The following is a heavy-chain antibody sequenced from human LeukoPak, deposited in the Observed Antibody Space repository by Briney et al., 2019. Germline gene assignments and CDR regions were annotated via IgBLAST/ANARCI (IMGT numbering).Heavy chain of an antibody. Sequence: GGSLRLSCGASGFTFSSYWMHWVCHAPGKRLVRVSRINTDGTTTDHADSVKGRFTISRDNAKNTLYLHMSSLRAEDTAVYYCARERIYRLGDDYWGQGTLVTVSS. CDR3: ARERIYRLGDDY. J-gene: IGHJ4*02. CDR1: GFTFSSYW. D-gene: IGHD3-10*01. CDR2: INTDGTTT. V-gene: IGHV3-74*01.